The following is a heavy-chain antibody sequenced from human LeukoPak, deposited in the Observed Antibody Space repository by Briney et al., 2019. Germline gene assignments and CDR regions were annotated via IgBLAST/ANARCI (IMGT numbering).Heavy chain of an antibody. CDR3: ARDPWGGDAFDI. V-gene: IGHV3-48*03. CDR1: GFTFSSYE. CDR2: IRSSGSTI. D-gene: IGHD7-27*01. Sequence: GGSLRLSCAASGFTFSSYEMNWVRQAPGKGLEWVSYIRSSGSTIYYADSVKGRFTISRDIAKNSLYLQMNSLRAEDAAVYYCARDPWGGDAFDIWGQGTMVTVSS. J-gene: IGHJ3*02.